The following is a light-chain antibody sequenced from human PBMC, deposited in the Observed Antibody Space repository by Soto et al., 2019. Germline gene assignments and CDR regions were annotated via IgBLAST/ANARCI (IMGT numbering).Light chain of an antibody. V-gene: IGLV8-61*01. CDR3: MLHVGSGISV. J-gene: IGLJ2*01. CDR1: SGSVSSSYL. Sequence: QTVVTQEPSFSVSAGETVTLTCGLTSGSVSSSYLPSWYQQTPGQAPRTLIYNTNTRSFGVPDRFSGSMLGNKAALTITGAQADDESNYYCMLHVGSGISVFGGGTKVTVL. CDR2: NTN.